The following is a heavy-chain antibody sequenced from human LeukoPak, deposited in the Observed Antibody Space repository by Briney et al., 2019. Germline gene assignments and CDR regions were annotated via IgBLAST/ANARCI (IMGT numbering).Heavy chain of an antibody. J-gene: IGHJ3*02. CDR1: GFTFSSYG. CDR3: AREGIRYFDWYDAFDI. V-gene: IGHV3-23*01. Sequence: GGSLRLSCAASGFTFSSYGMSWVRQAPGKGLEWVSVISVSGGSTYYADSVKGRFTISRDNAKNSLYLQMNSLRAEDTAVYYCAREGIRYFDWYDAFDIWGQGTMVTVSS. D-gene: IGHD3-9*01. CDR2: ISVSGGST.